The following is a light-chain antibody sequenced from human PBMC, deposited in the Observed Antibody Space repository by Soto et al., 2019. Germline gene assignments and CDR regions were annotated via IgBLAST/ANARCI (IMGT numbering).Light chain of an antibody. CDR1: SHDIGGYNY. J-gene: IGLJ1*01. CDR2: DVS. V-gene: IGLV2-14*01. Sequence: QSALTQPASMSGSPGQSVTISCAGTSHDIGGYNYVSWYQHHPGTAPKLIIYDVSSRPSGVSHRFSGSKSGNTASLTISGLQAEDEADYYCSSFSVASPLFGTGTKLTVL. CDR3: SSFSVASPL.